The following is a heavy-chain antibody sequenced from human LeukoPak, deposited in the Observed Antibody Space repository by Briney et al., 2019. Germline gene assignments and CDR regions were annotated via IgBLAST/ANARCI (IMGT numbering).Heavy chain of an antibody. D-gene: IGHD2-15*01. CDR3: LGGGYL. CDR1: GGSFSGYY. J-gene: IGHJ4*02. Sequence: ETLSLTCAVYGGSFSGYYWSWIRQPPGKGLEWIGEINHSGRTNYNPSLKSRVTISVDTSKNQFSLKLSSVTAADTAVYYCLGGGYLWGQGILVTVSS. CDR2: INHSGRT. V-gene: IGHV4-34*01.